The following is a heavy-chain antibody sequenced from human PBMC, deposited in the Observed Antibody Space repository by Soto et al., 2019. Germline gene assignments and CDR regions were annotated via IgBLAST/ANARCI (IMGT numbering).Heavy chain of an antibody. Sequence: SVKVSCKASGGTFSSYAISWVRQAPGQGLEWMGGIIPIFGTANYAQKLQGRVTITADESTSTAYMELSSLRSEDTAVYYCASKLTVTAFLGYYYGMDVWGQGTTVTVSS. CDR2: IIPIFGTA. CDR3: ASKLTVTAFLGYYYGMDV. V-gene: IGHV1-69*13. D-gene: IGHD4-4*01. CDR1: GGTFSSYA. J-gene: IGHJ6*02.